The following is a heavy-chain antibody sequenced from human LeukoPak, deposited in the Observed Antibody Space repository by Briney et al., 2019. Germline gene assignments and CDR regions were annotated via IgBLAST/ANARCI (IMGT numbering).Heavy chain of an antibody. J-gene: IGHJ4*02. CDR2: ISYDGSNK. CDR1: GFTFSSYA. V-gene: IGHV3-30-3*01. CDR3: AREVYDSSGPSFDY. D-gene: IGHD3-22*01. Sequence: GGSLRLSCAASGFTFSSYAMHWVRQAPGKGLEWVAVISYDGSNKYYADSVKGRFTISRDNSKNTLYLQMNSLRAEDTAVYYCAREVYDSSGPSFDYWGQGTLVTVSS.